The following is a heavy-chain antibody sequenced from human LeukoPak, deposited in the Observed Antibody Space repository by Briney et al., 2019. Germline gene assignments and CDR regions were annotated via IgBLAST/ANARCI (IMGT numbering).Heavy chain of an antibody. D-gene: IGHD6-13*01. J-gene: IGHJ6*03. CDR1: GFTFSSYG. V-gene: IGHV3-23*01. CDR2: ISGSGGST. CDR3: ATQYYSSSWFYYYYYMDV. Sequence: GGSLRLSCAASGFTFSSYGMSWVRQAPGKGLEWVSLISGSGGSTYYADSVKGRFTISRDNSKNTLYLQMNSLRAEDTAVYYCATQYYSSSWFYYYYYMDVWGKGTTVTISS.